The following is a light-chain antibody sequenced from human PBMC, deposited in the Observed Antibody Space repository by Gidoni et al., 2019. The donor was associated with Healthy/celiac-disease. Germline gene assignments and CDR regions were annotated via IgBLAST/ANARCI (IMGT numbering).Light chain of an antibody. J-gene: IGKJ4*01. CDR3: QQANSFPST. CDR2: AAS. CDR1: QGISSW. Sequence: DLQMPQSPSSVSASVGDRGTITCRASQGISSWLAWYQTKPGKAPKLLISAASSCQSVVPSRFSGSGSGTDFTLTISSLQPEYFATYYCQQANSFPSTFGGGTKVEIK. V-gene: IGKV1D-12*01.